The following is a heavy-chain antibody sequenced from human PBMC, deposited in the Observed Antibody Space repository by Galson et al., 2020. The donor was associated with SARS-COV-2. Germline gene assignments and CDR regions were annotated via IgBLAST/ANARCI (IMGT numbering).Heavy chain of an antibody. CDR1: GGSISSGPYY. Sequence: SETLSLTCSVSGGSISSGPYYWSWVRQPAGKGLEWIGRIYKGGRTDYNPSLWSQASISIDTSKNEFSLKLTSVTAADTAVYYCARGNSPCATIFGALIGTCGMDVWGQGTTVTVSS. CDR2: IYKGGRT. J-gene: IGHJ6*02. CDR3: ARGNSPCATIFGALIGTCGMDV. D-gene: IGHD3-3*01. V-gene: IGHV4-61*02.